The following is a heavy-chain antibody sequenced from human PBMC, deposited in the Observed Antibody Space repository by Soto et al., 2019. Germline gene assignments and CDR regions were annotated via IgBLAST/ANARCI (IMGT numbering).Heavy chain of an antibody. CDR2: IDPTDSNT. CDR1: GYSFTTYW. J-gene: IGHJ4*02. D-gene: IGHD1-1*01. CDR3: ARHVVGARGWVEEPL. V-gene: IGHV5-10-1*01. Sequence: GESLKISCQGSGYSFTTYWISWVRQMPGKGLECMGRIDPTDSNTDYNPSFEGHVTMSVDRPINTAKLEWSSLKASDTAMYYCARHVVGARGWVEEPLWGQGTLVTRLL.